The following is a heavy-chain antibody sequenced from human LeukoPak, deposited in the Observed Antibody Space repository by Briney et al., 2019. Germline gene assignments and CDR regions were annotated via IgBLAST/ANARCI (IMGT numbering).Heavy chain of an antibody. CDR2: IYYSGST. CDR3: AREDASADYFDY. D-gene: IGHD5-24*01. Sequence: SETLSLTCTVSGGSISSYYWSWIRQPPGKGLEWIGYIYYSGSTYYNPSLKSRVTISIDTSKNQFSLKLSSVTAADTAVYYCAREDASADYFDYWGQGTLVTVSS. J-gene: IGHJ4*02. CDR1: GGSISSYY. V-gene: IGHV4-59*06.